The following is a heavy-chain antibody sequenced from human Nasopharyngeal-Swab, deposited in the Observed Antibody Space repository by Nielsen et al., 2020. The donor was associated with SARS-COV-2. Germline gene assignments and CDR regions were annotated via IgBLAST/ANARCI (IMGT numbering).Heavy chain of an antibody. V-gene: IGHV4-39*07. Sequence: SETLSLTCTVSGGSISSSRYYWGWIRQPPGKGLEWIGSIYYSGSTYYNPSLKSRVTISVDTSKNQFSLKLSSVTAADTAVYYCARDLDWNEGLDYWGQGTLVTVSS. CDR2: IYYSGST. D-gene: IGHD1-1*01. J-gene: IGHJ4*02. CDR1: GGSISSSRYY. CDR3: ARDLDWNEGLDY.